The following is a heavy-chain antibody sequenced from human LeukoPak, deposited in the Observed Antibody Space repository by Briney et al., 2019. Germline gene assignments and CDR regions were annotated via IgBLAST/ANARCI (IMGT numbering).Heavy chain of an antibody. J-gene: IGHJ4*02. CDR3: ARRDGYNEGAWTLDY. V-gene: IGHV3-48*03. CDR1: GFTFSSYE. CDR2: ISSSGGTI. D-gene: IGHD5-24*01. Sequence: PGGSLRLSCAASGFTFSSYEMNWVRQAPGKRLEWVSYISSSGGTIYYADSVKGRFTISRDNAKNSLYLQMNSLRAEDTAVYYCARRDGYNEGAWTLDYWGQGTLVTVSS.